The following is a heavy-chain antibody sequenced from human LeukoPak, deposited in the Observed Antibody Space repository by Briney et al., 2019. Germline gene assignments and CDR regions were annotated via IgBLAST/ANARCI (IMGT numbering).Heavy chain of an antibody. V-gene: IGHV3-30*18. CDR2: ISYDGSNK. CDR3: AKDPRALAPPYWYFDL. D-gene: IGHD3-10*01. Sequence: GGSLRLSCAASGFTFSSYGMHWVRQAPGKGLEWVAVISYDGSNKYYADSVKGRFTISRDNSKNTLYLQMNSLRAEDTAVYYCAKDPRALAPPYWYFDLWCRRTLVTVSS. CDR1: GFTFSSYG. J-gene: IGHJ2*01.